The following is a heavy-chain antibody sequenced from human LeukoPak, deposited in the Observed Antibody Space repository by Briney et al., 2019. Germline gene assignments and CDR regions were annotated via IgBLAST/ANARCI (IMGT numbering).Heavy chain of an antibody. CDR3: AKRPGGAIDGC. D-gene: IGHD3-10*01. Sequence: GGSLRLSCAASGFTFSSYAMSGGRQAPGKGLEWVSGISGSGGSTYYADSVKGRFTISRDNSKNTLYLQMNSLRAEDTAVYYCAKRPGGAIDGCWGQGTLVTVAS. CDR2: ISGSGGST. J-gene: IGHJ4*02. V-gene: IGHV3-23*01. CDR1: GFTFSSYA.